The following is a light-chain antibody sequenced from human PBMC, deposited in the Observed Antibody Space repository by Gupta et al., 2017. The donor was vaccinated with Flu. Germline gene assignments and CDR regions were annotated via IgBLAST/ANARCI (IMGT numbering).Light chain of an antibody. J-gene: IGLJ3*02. Sequence: SSELIQHPAVSLPLGQTVRITCPGDSLRSNYASWYQQKPGQAPILVIYDKNNRPSGIPDRFSGSGSGDTASLTITGAQAEEEADYYCDSRDSSDNHWVFGGGTKLTVL. CDR3: DSRDSSDNHWV. V-gene: IGLV3-19*01. CDR1: SLRSNY. CDR2: DKN.